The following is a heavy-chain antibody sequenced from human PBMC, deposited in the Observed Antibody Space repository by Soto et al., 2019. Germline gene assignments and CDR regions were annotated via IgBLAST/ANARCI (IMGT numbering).Heavy chain of an antibody. CDR1: GFTFENYA. Sequence: GGSLRLSCTASGFTFENYAMHWVRQAPGKGLEWVSGISWNRGTIGYADSVRGRFTISRDNAKNSLYLQMDSLRPEDTALYYCAKDKLYSNFEYYFDYWGQGTRVTVSS. CDR3: AKDKLYSNFEYYFDY. J-gene: IGHJ4*02. CDR2: ISWNRGTI. V-gene: IGHV3-9*01. D-gene: IGHD4-4*01.